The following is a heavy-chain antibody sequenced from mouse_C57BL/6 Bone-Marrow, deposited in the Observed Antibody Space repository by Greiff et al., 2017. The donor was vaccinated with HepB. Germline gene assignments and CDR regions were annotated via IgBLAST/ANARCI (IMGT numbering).Heavy chain of an antibody. D-gene: IGHD2-2*01. CDR3: ARSIYYGYDRYFDV. Sequence: EVQRVESGGGLVKPGGSLKLSCAASGFTFSDYGMHWVRQAPEKGLEWVAYISSGSSTIYYADTVKGRFTISRDNAKNTLFLQMTSLRSEDTAMYYCARSIYYGYDRYFDVWGTGTTVTVSS. CDR1: GFTFSDYG. J-gene: IGHJ1*03. CDR2: ISSGSSTI. V-gene: IGHV5-17*01.